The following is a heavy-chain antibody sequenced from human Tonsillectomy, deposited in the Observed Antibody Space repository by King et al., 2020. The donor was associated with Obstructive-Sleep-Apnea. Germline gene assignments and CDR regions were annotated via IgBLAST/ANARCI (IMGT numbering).Heavy chain of an antibody. CDR1: GFTFSSYG. V-gene: IGHV3-30*18. Sequence: VQLVESGGGVVQPGGSLRLSCAASGFTFSSYGMHWVRQAPGKGLEWVAVISYDGNNKYYADSVKGRFTISRDNSKNTLYLQMHSLRAEDTAMYYCAKCYNSGSYYNGPRGWGQGTLVTVSS. J-gene: IGHJ4*02. CDR3: AKCYNSGSYYNGPRG. CDR2: ISYDGNNK. D-gene: IGHD3-10*01.